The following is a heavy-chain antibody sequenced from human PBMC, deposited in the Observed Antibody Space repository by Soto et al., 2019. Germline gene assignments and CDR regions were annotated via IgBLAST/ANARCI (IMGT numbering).Heavy chain of an antibody. CDR2: IYHSGST. Sequence: SETLSLTCAVSGYSISSGYYWGWIRQPPGKGLEWIGSIYHSGSTYYNPSLKSRVTISVDTSKNQFSLKLSSVTAADTAVYYCARDTRNCGSDCWGNWFDTWGQATLVTVSS. D-gene: IGHD2-21*02. J-gene: IGHJ5*02. CDR1: GYSISSGYY. CDR3: ARDTRNCGSDCWGNWFDT. V-gene: IGHV4-38-2*02.